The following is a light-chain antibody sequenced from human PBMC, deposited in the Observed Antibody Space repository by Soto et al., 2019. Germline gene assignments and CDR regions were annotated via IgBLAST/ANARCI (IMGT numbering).Light chain of an antibody. CDR3: QQYGNSPIT. CDR2: GAS. V-gene: IGKV3-15*01. Sequence: EIVMTQSPATLSVSPWERATLSCRASQSVSSNLAWYQQKPGQAPRLLIYGASTRATGIPARFSGSGSGTEFTLTISSLQSEDFAVYYCQQYGNSPITFGQGTRLENK. J-gene: IGKJ5*01. CDR1: QSVSSN.